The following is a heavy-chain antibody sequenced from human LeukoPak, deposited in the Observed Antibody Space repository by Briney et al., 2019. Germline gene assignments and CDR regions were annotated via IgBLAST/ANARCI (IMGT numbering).Heavy chain of an antibody. CDR1: GFTFSSYG. D-gene: IGHD6-19*01. J-gene: IGHJ4*02. CDR3: AKDAEQWLLTGPYDY. V-gene: IGHV3-30*18. CDR2: ISYDGSNK. Sequence: GGSLRLSCAASGFTFSSYGTHWVRQAPGKGLEWVAVISYDGSNKYYADSVKGRFTISRDNSKNTLYLQMNSLRAEDTAVYYCAKDAEQWLLTGPYDYWGQGALVTVSS.